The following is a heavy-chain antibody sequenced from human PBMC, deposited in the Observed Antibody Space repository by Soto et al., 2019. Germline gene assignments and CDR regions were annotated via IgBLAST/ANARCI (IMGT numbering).Heavy chain of an antibody. CDR1: GFTFRNQW. J-gene: IGHJ3*02. D-gene: IGHD3-10*01. CDR2: INGDGTRA. Sequence: EVQLEESGGGSVQLGESLRVSCVASGFTFRNQWMHWVRQVPGKGLVWVCRINGDGTRASYADFVKGRFTISRDNAQNLLFLQLNSLRVDDTGVYHCARGGAAGRGXXXDIWGPGTTVAVSS. V-gene: IGHV3-74*01. CDR3: ARGGAAGRGXXXDI.